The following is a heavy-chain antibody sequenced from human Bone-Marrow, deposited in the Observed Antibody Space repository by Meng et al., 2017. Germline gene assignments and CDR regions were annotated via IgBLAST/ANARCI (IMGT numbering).Heavy chain of an antibody. D-gene: IGHD3-10*01. V-gene: IGHV2-70*01. CDR1: GFSLSTSGMC. CDR2: IDWDDDK. CDR3: ARSPMAQAGLSENWFDP. J-gene: IGHJ5*02. Sequence: SGPTLAKPTQTLTLTCTFSGFSLSTSGMCVSWIRQPPGKALEWLALIDWDDDKYYSTSLKTRLTISKDTSKNQVVLTMTNMDPVDTATYYCARSPMAQAGLSENWFDPWGQGTLVTVSS.